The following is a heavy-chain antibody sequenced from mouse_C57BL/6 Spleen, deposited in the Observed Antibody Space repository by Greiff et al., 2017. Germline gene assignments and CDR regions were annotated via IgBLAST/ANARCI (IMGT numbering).Heavy chain of an antibody. CDR1: GYTFTDYE. J-gene: IGHJ3*01. V-gene: IGHV1-15*01. D-gene: IGHD2-1*01. Sequence: QVQLQQSGAELVRPGASVTLSCKASGYTFTDYEMHWVKQTPVHGLEWIGAIDPETGGTAYNQKFKGKAILTADKSSSTAYMELRSLTSEDSAVYYCTRLYGNYGAWFAYWGQGTLVTVSA. CDR2: IDPETGGT. CDR3: TRLYGNYGAWFAY.